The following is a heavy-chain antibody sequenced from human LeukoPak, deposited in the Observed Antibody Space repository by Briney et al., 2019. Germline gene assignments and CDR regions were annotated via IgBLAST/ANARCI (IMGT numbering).Heavy chain of an antibody. CDR2: ISASGDAT. CDR1: GFTFSSHA. CDR3: ARKSSSWRFDY. J-gene: IGHJ4*02. Sequence: GGSLRLSCAASGFTFSSHAMSWVRQAPGKGLEWVSAISASGDATYYPDSVKGRFTISRDNSKNTLYLQMNSLRAEDTAVYYCARKSSSWRFDYWGQGTLVTVSS. D-gene: IGHD6-13*01. V-gene: IGHV3-23*01.